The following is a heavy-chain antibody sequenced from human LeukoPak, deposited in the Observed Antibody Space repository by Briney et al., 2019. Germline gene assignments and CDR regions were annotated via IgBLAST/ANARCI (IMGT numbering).Heavy chain of an antibody. J-gene: IGHJ5*02. Sequence: ASVTVSCKASGGTFSSYAISWVRQAPGQGLEWMGRIIPILGIANYAQKFQGRVTITADKSTSTAYMELSSLRSEDTAVYYCARDRASIVVVAATLYNWFDPWGQGTLVTVSS. V-gene: IGHV1-69*04. D-gene: IGHD2-15*01. CDR2: IIPILGIA. CDR1: GGTFSSYA. CDR3: ARDRASIVVVAATLYNWFDP.